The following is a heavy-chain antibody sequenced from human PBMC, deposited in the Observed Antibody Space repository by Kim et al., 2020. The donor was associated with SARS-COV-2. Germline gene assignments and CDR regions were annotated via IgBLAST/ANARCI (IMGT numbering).Heavy chain of an antibody. CDR3: ARDGPMGSSTSWANYYYGMDV. Sequence: GGSLRLSCAASGFTFSSYGMHWVRQAPGKGLEWVAVIWYDGSNKFYADSVKGRFTISRDNSKNTLYLQMNSLRAEDTAVYYCARDGPMGSSTSWANYYYGMDVWGQGTTVTVSS. J-gene: IGHJ6*02. D-gene: IGHD2-2*01. CDR1: GFTFSSYG. CDR2: IWYDGSNK. V-gene: IGHV3-33*08.